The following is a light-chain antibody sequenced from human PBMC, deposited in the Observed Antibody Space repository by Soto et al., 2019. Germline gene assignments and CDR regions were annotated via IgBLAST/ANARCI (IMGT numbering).Light chain of an antibody. Sequence: QAVVTQEPSLTVSPGGTVTLTCGSSTGAVTSGHYPYWFQQKPGQAPMTLIYETNNKLSWTPARFSGFLLVGKAALTLSGAKPDDEADYYCLLVYRDFILFGGGTQLTVL. V-gene: IGLV7-46*01. CDR3: LLVYRDFIL. CDR1: TGAVTSGHY. CDR2: ETN. J-gene: IGLJ3*02.